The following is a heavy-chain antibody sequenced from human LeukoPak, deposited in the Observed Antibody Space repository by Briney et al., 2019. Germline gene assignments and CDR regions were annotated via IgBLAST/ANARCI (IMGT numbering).Heavy chain of an antibody. V-gene: IGHV3-30*04. CDR3: ARDRRIDYDSSGYYLDAFDI. CDR2: ISYDGSNK. CDR1: GFTFRSYA. D-gene: IGHD3-22*01. J-gene: IGHJ3*02. Sequence: GGSLRLSCAASGFTFRSYAMHWVRQAPGKGLEWMSVISYDGSNKYYADSVKGRFTISRDNSKNTLYLQMNSLRAEDTAVYYCARDRRIDYDSSGYYLDAFDIWGQGTMVTVSS.